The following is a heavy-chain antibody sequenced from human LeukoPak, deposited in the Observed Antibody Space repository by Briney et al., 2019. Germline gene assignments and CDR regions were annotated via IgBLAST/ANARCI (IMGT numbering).Heavy chain of an antibody. D-gene: IGHD5-12*01. CDR1: GFTFSSYW. CDR3: ARDILQSSGYEASGFDY. Sequence: GRSLRLSCAASGFTFSSYWMHWVRQAPGKGLVWVSRINSDGSSTSYADSVKGRFTISRDNAKNTLYLQMNSLRAEDTAVYYCARDILQSSGYEASGFDYWGQGTLVTVSS. J-gene: IGHJ4*02. V-gene: IGHV3-74*01. CDR2: INSDGSST.